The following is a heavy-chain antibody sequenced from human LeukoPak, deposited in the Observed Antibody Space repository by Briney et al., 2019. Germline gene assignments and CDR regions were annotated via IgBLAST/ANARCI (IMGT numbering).Heavy chain of an antibody. V-gene: IGHV3-23*01. Sequence: PGGSLRLSCAASGFTFSAYAMRWVRQAPGKGLEWVSSISSRDSSTYYADSVKGRFTISRDNSKNTVYLQMNSLRADDTAVYYCAKGMSTGWFYFDYWGQGTLVTVSS. D-gene: IGHD6-19*01. J-gene: IGHJ4*02. CDR3: AKGMSTGWFYFDY. CDR1: GFTFSAYA. CDR2: ISSRDSST.